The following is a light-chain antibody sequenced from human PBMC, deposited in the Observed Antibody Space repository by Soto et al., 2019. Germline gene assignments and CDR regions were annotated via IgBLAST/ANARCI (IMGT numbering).Light chain of an antibody. Sequence: EIVLTQSPGTLSLSPGERATLSCRASQSVSSSWLARYQQKPGQAPRLLVYGASSRATGIPDRFSGSGSGTDFTLTISRLEPEDFAVYYCQQYGTSLPWTFGQGTKVEIK. CDR3: QQYGTSLPWT. V-gene: IGKV3-20*01. J-gene: IGKJ1*01. CDR1: QSVSSSW. CDR2: GAS.